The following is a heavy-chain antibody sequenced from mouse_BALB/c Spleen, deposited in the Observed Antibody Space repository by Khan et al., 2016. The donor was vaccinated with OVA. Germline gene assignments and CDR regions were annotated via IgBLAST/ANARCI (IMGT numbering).Heavy chain of an antibody. D-gene: IGHD2-1*01. V-gene: IGHV1S56*01. CDR1: GYTFTDYY. CDR3: AREGYYGNYRAWFAY. J-gene: IGHJ3*01. Sequence: VQLQQSGPELVKPGASVRISCKASGYTFTDYYINWMKQRPGQGLDWIGWIYPGNVNTKYNEKFKDKATLTADKSSSTAYMQLSSLTSEDSAVXFCAREGYYGNYRAWFAYWGQGTLVTVSA. CDR2: IYPGNVNT.